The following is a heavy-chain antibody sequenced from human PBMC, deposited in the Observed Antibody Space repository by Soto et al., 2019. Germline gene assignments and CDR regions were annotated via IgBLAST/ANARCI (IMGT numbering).Heavy chain of an antibody. D-gene: IGHD3-22*01. CDR3: AKAIDAVEVVVIKEDAFDI. Sequence: EVQLLESGGGLVQPGGSLRLSCAASGFTFSSYAMSWLRQAPGKGLEWVSAISGSGGSTYYEDSVKGRFTITRDNSKNTLYLQMNSLRAEDTAVYYCAKAIDAVEVVVIKEDAFDIWGQGTMVTVS. CDR2: ISGSGGST. V-gene: IGHV3-23*01. CDR1: GFTFSSYA. J-gene: IGHJ3*02.